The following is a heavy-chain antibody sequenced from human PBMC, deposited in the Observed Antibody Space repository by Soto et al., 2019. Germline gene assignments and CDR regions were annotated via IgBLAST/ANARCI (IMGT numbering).Heavy chain of an antibody. CDR1: GFPFISYG. J-gene: IGHJ5*02. CDR3: ARVADYSNYGNWFDP. Sequence: GASMKVSCTASGFPFISYGINWGRQAPGPGLEWMGWISAYNGNTNYAQKRQGRVTMTTDTSTSTAYMELSSLRSEDTAVYYCARVADYSNYGNWFDPWGQGTLVTVSS. CDR2: ISAYNGNT. D-gene: IGHD4-4*01. V-gene: IGHV1-18*04.